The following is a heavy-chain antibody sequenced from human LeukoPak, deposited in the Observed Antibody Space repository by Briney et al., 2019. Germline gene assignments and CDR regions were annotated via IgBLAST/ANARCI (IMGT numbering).Heavy chain of an antibody. CDR2: INHSGST. Sequence: PSETLSLTCTVSGGSISSSSYYWGWIRQPPGKGLEWIGEINHSGSTNYNPSLKSRVTISVDTSKNQFSLKLSSVTAADTAVYYCARRGIYKNWFDPWGQGTLVTVSS. D-gene: IGHD5-12*01. J-gene: IGHJ5*02. V-gene: IGHV4-39*07. CDR1: GGSISSSSYY. CDR3: ARRGIYKNWFDP.